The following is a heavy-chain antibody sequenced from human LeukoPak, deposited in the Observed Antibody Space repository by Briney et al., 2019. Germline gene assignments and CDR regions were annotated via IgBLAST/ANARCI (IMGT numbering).Heavy chain of an antibody. V-gene: IGHV1-2*02. D-gene: IGHD5-18*01. CDR1: GYSFSDFY. CDR3: ARDYSDGYNRRDAFDI. CDR2: INPKSGAT. J-gene: IGHJ3*02. Sequence: ASVRVSCKASGYSFSDFYIHWVRQAPGQGLEWMGWINPKSGATTYAERFRGRVTMTRDTSLNTVYLELTSLYSDDTAVFYCARDYSDGYNRRDAFDIWGQGTTLIVSS.